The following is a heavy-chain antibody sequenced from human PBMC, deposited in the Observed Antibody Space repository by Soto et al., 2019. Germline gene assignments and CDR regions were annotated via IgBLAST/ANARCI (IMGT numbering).Heavy chain of an antibody. CDR1: GGSISSGGYY. D-gene: IGHD3-10*01. Sequence: SETLSLTCTVSGGSISSGGYYWSWIRQHPGKGLEWIGYIYYSGSTYYNPSLKSRVTISVDTSKNQFSLKLSSVTAADTAVYYCARDRGGRLEPPYYYYGMDVWGQGTTVTVSS. CDR3: ARDRGGRLEPPYYYYGMDV. V-gene: IGHV4-31*03. CDR2: IYYSGST. J-gene: IGHJ6*02.